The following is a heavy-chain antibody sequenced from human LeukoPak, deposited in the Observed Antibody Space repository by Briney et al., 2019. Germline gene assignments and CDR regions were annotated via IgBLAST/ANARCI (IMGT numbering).Heavy chain of an antibody. V-gene: IGHV3-64*01. CDR1: GFNFRAYW. D-gene: IGHD3-22*01. CDR3: ARSDSSGYFSSSAY. J-gene: IGHJ4*02. Sequence: GGSLRLSCTTSGFNFRAYWMGWVRQAPGKGLEYVSAISSNGESTYFANSVKGRFTISRDNSKNTLYLQMGSLRADDMAVYYCARSDSSGYFSSSAYWGQGTLVTVSS. CDR2: ISSNGEST.